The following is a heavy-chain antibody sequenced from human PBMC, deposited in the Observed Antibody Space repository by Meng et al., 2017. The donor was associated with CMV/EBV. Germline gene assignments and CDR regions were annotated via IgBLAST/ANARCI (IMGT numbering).Heavy chain of an antibody. V-gene: IGHV3-21*01. D-gene: IGHD3-22*01. J-gene: IGHJ4*02. CDR2: ISSSSSYI. CDR3: ARDLGPGSMGSGSFDY. CDR1: GFTFSSYS. Sequence: GESLKISCAASGFTFSSYSMNWVRQAPGKGLEWVSSISSSSSYIYYADSVKGQFTISRDNAKNSLYLQMNSLRAEDTAVYYCARDLGPGSMGSGSFDYWGQGTLVTVSS.